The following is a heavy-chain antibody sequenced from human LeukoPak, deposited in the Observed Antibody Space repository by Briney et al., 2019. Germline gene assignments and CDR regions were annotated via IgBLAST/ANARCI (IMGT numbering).Heavy chain of an antibody. CDR3: ARGNVVVPAIYY. V-gene: IGHV4-59*01. CDR2: IYYSGST. CDR1: GDSISSYY. J-gene: IGHJ4*02. D-gene: IGHD2-2*01. Sequence: PSATLSLTCTVSGDSISSYYWSWIRQPPGKGLEWIGYIYYSGSTNYNPSLKSRVTISVGTSKNQFSLKLSSATTADTAVYYCARGNVVVPAIYYWGQGTLVTVSS.